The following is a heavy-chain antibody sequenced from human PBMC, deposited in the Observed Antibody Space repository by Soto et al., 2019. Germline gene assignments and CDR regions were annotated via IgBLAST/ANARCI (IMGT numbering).Heavy chain of an antibody. CDR2: ISSGGNTI. CDR3: ARGGVYYDTSGYNAFDI. V-gene: IGHV3-11*01. Sequence: AGGSLRLSCAASGFTFSDYYMSWIRQAPGKGLEWFSYISSGGNTINYADSVKGRFTISRDNAKNSLFLQMDSLRAEDTAVYYCARGGVYYDTSGYNAFDIWGQGTMVTVSS. D-gene: IGHD3-22*01. CDR1: GFTFSDYY. J-gene: IGHJ3*02.